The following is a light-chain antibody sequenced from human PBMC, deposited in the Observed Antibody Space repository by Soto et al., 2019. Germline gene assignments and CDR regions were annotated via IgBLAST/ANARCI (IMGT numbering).Light chain of an antibody. V-gene: IGKV3-20*01. CDR1: QSVSSSY. CDR2: GAS. Sequence: PGERATLSCRASQSVSSSYLAWYQQKPGQAPRLLIYGASSRATGIPDRFSGSGSGTDFTLTISRLEPEDFAVYYCQQYGSSPQTFGQGTKVDNK. CDR3: QQYGSSPQT. J-gene: IGKJ1*01.